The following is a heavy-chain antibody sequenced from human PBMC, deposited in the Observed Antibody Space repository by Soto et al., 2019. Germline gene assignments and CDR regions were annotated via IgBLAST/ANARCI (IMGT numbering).Heavy chain of an antibody. V-gene: IGHV4-59*01. CDR2: IYYSGST. Sequence: PSETLCLTCTVSGGSISSYYWSWIRKPPGKGLEWIGYIYYSGSTNYNPSLKSRVTISVDTSKNQFSLKLSSVTAADTAVYYCARVTYYYGSESYHWFDPWGQGTLVTVSS. CDR3: ARVTYYYGSESYHWFDP. D-gene: IGHD3-10*01. CDR1: GGSISSYY. J-gene: IGHJ5*02.